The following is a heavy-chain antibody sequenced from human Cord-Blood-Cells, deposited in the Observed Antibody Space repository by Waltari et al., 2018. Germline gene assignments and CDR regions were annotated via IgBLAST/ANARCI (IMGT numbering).Heavy chain of an antibody. CDR3: ARDKSGGSYELYYFDY. D-gene: IGHD3-16*01. J-gene: IGHJ4*02. CDR1: GYTFTSYA. Sequence: QVQLVQSGAEVKKPGASVKVSCKASGYTFTSYAMHWVRQAPGQRLGWMGWINAGNGNTKYSQKFQGRVTITRDTSASTAYMELSSLRSEDTAVYYCARDKSGGSYELYYFDYWGQGTLVTVSS. CDR2: INAGNGNT. V-gene: IGHV1-3*01.